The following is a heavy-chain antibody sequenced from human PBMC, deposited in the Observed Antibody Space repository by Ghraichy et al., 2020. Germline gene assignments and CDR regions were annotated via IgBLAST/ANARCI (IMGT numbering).Heavy chain of an antibody. Sequence: ASVKVSCKTSGYSFNTHVINWVRQAPGQGLEWVGWVSAYTGDTDYAQKFQGRVTMTTDTSTTTAYMELKSLRSDDTAVYFCAREHRFTFGFLDYWGQGALVTVSS. V-gene: IGHV1-18*01. CDR2: VSAYTGDT. D-gene: IGHD5-18*01. CDR1: GYSFNTHV. J-gene: IGHJ4*02. CDR3: AREHRFTFGFLDY.